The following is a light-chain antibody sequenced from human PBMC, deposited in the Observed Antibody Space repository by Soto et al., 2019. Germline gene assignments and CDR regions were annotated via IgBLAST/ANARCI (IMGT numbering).Light chain of an antibody. CDR3: QQYGSSPKT. J-gene: IGKJ1*01. CDR2: KAS. V-gene: IGKV1-5*03. CDR1: QTISNW. Sequence: IQMTQSPSTLSASVGDRVTITCRASQTISNWLAWYQQKPGKAPKLLIYKASTLESGVPSRFSGSGSGTEFTLTISSLQPEDFAVYYCQQYGSSPKTFGQGTKVDI.